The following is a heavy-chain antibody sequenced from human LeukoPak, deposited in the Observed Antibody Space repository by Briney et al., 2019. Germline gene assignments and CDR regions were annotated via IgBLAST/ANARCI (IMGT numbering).Heavy chain of an antibody. J-gene: IGHJ4*02. V-gene: IGHV4-31*03. CDR3: ARVTTVTTIHFDY. Sequence: NPSQTLSLTCTVSGGSISSGGYCWSWIRQHPGKGLEWIGYIYYSGSTYYNPSLKSRVTISVDTSKNQFSLKLSSVTAADTAVYYCARVTTVTTIHFDYWGQGTLVTVSS. CDR1: GGSISSGGYC. D-gene: IGHD4-17*01. CDR2: IYYSGST.